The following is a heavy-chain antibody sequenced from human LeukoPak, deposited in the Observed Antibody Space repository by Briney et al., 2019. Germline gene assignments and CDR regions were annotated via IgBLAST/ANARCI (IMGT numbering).Heavy chain of an antibody. Sequence: SETLSLTCTVSGGSISSHYWSWIRQPPGKGLEWIGYIYYSGSTNYNPSLKSRVTISVDTSKNQFSLKLSSVTAADTAVYYCARALAYCSSTSRYRYFDLWGRGTLVTVSS. V-gene: IGHV4-59*11. J-gene: IGHJ2*01. CDR2: IYYSGST. D-gene: IGHD2-2*02. CDR3: ARALAYCSSTSRYRYFDL. CDR1: GGSISSHY.